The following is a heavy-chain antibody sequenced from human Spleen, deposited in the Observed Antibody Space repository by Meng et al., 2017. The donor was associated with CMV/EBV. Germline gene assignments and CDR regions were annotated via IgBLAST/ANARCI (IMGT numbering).Heavy chain of an antibody. CDR2: MNPNSGNT. Sequence: KASGYTFTSYDVNWVRQATGQGLEWMGWMNPNSGNTGYAQKFQGRVTITRNTSISTAYMELSRLRSDDTAVYYCARVSSPMRNRFDPWGQGTLVTVSS. J-gene: IGHJ5*02. CDR3: ARVSSPMRNRFDP. CDR1: GYTFTSYD. V-gene: IGHV1-8*03.